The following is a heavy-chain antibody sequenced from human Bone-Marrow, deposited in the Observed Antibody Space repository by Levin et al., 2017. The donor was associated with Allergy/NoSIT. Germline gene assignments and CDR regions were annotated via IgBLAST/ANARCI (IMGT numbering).Heavy chain of an antibody. V-gene: IGHV3-48*03. CDR2: ISSSGSTK. J-gene: IGHJ2*01. Sequence: GGSLRLSCVASGFTFSDYEMNWVRQAPGKGLEWISYISSSGSTKYYADFVKGRFTISNKNSLYLEMNNLRAEDTAIYYCAGDKRSDGVTPDWYFDLWGRGTLVTVSS. D-gene: IGHD2-21*02. CDR1: GFTFSDYE. CDR3: AGDKRSDGVTPDWYFDL.